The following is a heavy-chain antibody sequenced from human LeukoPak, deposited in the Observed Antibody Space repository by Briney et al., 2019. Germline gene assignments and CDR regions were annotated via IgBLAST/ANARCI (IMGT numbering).Heavy chain of an antibody. V-gene: IGHV1-2*02. D-gene: IGHD1-26*01. CDR2: INPNSGGT. CDR3: AVFPGIVGGTPLWNDAFDI. CDR1: GYTFTDYY. J-gene: IGHJ3*02. Sequence: SVKVSCKASGYTFTDYYMHWVRQAPGQGLEWMGWINPNSGGTNYTQKFQGRVTMTRDTSISTAYMELSRLRSDDTAVYYCAVFPGIVGGTPLWNDAFDIWGQGTMVTVSS.